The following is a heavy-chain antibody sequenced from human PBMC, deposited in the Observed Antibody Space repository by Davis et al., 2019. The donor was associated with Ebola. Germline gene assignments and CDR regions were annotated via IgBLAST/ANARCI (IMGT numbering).Heavy chain of an antibody. V-gene: IGHV1-18*01. D-gene: IGHD2-15*01. J-gene: IGHJ6*02. CDR2: ISAYNGNT. Sequence: ASVKVSCKASGYTFTSYGISWVRQAPGQGLEWMGWISAYNGNTNYAQKLQGRVTMTTDTSTSTAYMELRSLRSEDTAVYYCAGCFEYYYYGMDVWGQGTTVTVSS. CDR3: AGCFEYYYYGMDV. CDR1: GYTFTSYG.